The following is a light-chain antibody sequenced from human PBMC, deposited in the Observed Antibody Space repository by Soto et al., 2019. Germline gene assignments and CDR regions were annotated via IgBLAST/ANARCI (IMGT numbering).Light chain of an antibody. Sequence: QSVLTQPPSVSGARGQTITMSCTGSGSNVGASYDVHWYQVLPGAGPRLLIYKNNNRPSGVPDRFSGSKSGTSASLAITGLRAEDEADYYCQLYDNILSGPLFGGGTKLTVL. CDR1: GSNVGASYD. V-gene: IGLV1-40*01. J-gene: IGLJ3*02. CDR3: QLYDNILSGPL. CDR2: KNN.